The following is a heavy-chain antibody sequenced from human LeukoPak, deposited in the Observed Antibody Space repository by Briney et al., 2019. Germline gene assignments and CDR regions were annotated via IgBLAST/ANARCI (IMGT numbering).Heavy chain of an antibody. CDR2: IFYTGST. J-gene: IGHJ4*02. Sequence: SETLSLTCTVSGGSINSYYWSWIRQPPGRGLEWIGYIFYTGSTNYNPSLQSRVTISVDTSRNQFSLTLSSVTAADTAVYFCARGPTRQYFDYWGQGTLVTVSS. CDR3: ARGPTRQYFDY. D-gene: IGHD6-6*01. V-gene: IGHV4-59*01. CDR1: GGSINSYY.